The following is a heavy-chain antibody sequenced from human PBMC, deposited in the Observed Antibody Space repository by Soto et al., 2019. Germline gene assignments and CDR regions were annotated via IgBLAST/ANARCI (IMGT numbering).Heavy chain of an antibody. CDR3: ARDKYYYGSGSYSTKSYYYYGMDV. CDR1: GFTVSSNY. Sequence: EVQLVETGGGLIQPGGSLRLSCAASGFTVSSNYMSWVRQAPGKGLEWVSVIYSGGSTYYADSVKGRFTISRDNSKNTLYLQMNSLRAEDTAVYYCARDKYYYGSGSYSTKSYYYYGMDVW. J-gene: IGHJ6*01. CDR2: IYSGGST. V-gene: IGHV3-53*02. D-gene: IGHD3-10*01.